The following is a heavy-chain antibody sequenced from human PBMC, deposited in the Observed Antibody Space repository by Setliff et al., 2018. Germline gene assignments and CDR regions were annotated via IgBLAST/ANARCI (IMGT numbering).Heavy chain of an antibody. CDR2: ISSSGSTI. CDR1: GFTFSDYY. CDR3: ARARSPHLSLIYHMDV. V-gene: IGHV3-11*04. Sequence: PGGSLRLSCAASGFTFSDYYMSWIRQAPGKGLEWVSYISSSGSTIYYADSVKGRFTISRDNAKNSLYLQMNSLRAEDTAVYYCARARSPHLSLIYHMDVWGKGTTVTVSS. J-gene: IGHJ6*03. D-gene: IGHD3-10*01.